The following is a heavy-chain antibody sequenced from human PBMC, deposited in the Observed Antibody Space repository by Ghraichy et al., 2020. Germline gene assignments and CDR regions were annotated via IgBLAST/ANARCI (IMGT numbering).Heavy chain of an antibody. V-gene: IGHV3-11*01. CDR2: ISGNGRSF. J-gene: IGHJ4*02. Sequence: GGSLRLSCEGSGFNFRVYYLSWVRQAPGKGLEWLSYISGNGRSFNHADSVRGRFTISRDNSKNSLYLQMNSLRPEDTAVYYCVTEHYGQFHFWGQGTLVTVSS. CDR1: GFNFRVYY. D-gene: IGHD4-17*01. CDR3: VTEHYGQFHF.